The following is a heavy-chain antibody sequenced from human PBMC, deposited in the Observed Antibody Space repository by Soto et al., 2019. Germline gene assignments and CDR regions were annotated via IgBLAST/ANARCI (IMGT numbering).Heavy chain of an antibody. V-gene: IGHV3-11*06. J-gene: IGHJ4*02. Sequence: GGSLRLSCAASGFTFSDYYMSWVRQAPGKGLEWVSYISDSSTYTNYADSVKGRFTISRDNAKNSLYLRMNSLRAEDTAVYYCARDRGRDTAMVMPIDYWGQGTLVTVSS. D-gene: IGHD5-18*01. CDR2: ISDSSTYT. CDR1: GFTFSDYY. CDR3: ARDRGRDTAMVMPIDY.